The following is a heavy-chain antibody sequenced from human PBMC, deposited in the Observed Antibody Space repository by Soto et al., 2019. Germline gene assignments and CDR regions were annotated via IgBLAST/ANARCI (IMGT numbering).Heavy chain of an antibody. D-gene: IGHD3-10*01. J-gene: IGHJ5*02. CDR1: GFTLSSYT. Sequence: EVQLVESGGGLVKPGGSLRLSCAVSGFTLSSYTMNWVRQAPGKGLEWVSSISSSSSYIYYAESVKGRFTISRDNAKNSLDLQMNSLRAEDTAVYYCATDYYGSGSYYNVANYFDPWGQGTLVTVSS. CDR2: ISSSSSYI. CDR3: ATDYYGSGSYYNVANYFDP. V-gene: IGHV3-21*01.